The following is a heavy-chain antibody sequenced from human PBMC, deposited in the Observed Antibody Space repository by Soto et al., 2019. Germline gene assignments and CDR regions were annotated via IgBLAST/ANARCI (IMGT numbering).Heavy chain of an antibody. J-gene: IGHJ4*02. D-gene: IGHD2-15*01. CDR1: GGSISSYY. CDR3: ARGYCSGGSCSDFDY. CDR2: IYYSGST. Sequence: SETLSLTCTVSGGSISSYYWSWIRQPPGKGLEWIGYIYYSGSTNYNPSLKSRVTISVDTSKNQFSLKLSSVTAADTAVYYCARGYCSGGSCSDFDYWGQGTLVTVSS. V-gene: IGHV4-59*01.